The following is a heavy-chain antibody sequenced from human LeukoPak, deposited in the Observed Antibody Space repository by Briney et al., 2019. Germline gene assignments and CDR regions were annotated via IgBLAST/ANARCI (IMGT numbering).Heavy chain of an antibody. CDR2: IIPIFGTA. D-gene: IGHD2-15*01. V-gene: IGHV1-69*05. CDR1: GGTFSSYA. CDR3: ARDIGPRGSSRVFLDY. Sequence: ASVKVSCKASGGTFSSYAISWVRQAPGQGLEWMGGIIPIFGTANYAQKFQGRVTITTDESTSTAYMELSSLRSEDTAVYYCARDIGPRGSSRVFLDYWGQGTLVTVSS. J-gene: IGHJ4*02.